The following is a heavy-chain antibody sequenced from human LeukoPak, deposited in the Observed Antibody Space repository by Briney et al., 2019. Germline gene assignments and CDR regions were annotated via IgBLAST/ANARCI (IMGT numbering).Heavy chain of an antibody. CDR3: ATIPFGELGYYFDS. CDR2: VDPVHNKT. CDR1: GHTLTELS. D-gene: IGHD3-10*01. J-gene: IGHJ4*02. Sequence: ASVKVSCKVSGHTLTELSMHWVRQAPGKGLEWMGGVDPVHNKTICAQKFQGRGTTTEDTSTDTAYMEMTSLRSEDMAVYYCATIPFGELGYYFDSWGQGTLVTVSS. V-gene: IGHV1-24*01.